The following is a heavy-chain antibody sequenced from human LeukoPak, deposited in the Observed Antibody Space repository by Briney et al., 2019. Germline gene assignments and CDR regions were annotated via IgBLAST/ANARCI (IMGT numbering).Heavy chain of an antibody. J-gene: IGHJ4*02. V-gene: IGHV5-51*01. CDR3: ARYSYGPTAHFDY. Sequence: GESLKVSCKGSGYSFNTYWIGWVRQMPGKGLEWVGIIYPGDSDTRYSPSFQGQVTISADKSISTAYLQWSSLKASDTAMYYCARYSYGPTAHFDYWGQGTLVTVSS. D-gene: IGHD5-18*01. CDR2: IYPGDSDT. CDR1: GYSFNTYW.